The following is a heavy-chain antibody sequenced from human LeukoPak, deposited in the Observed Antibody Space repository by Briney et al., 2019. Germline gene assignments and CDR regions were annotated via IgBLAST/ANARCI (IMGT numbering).Heavy chain of an antibody. CDR3: ATKQWLAPPPDS. Sequence: TGGSLRLSCAASGFTLSKHWMLWVRQAPEKGLESVSRINTDGTVTTYADSVKGRFTVSRDNADNTMFLQMNSVRDEDTAVYYCATKQWLAPPPDSWGQGTPVTVSS. CDR1: GFTLSKHW. CDR2: INTDGTVT. D-gene: IGHD6-19*01. V-gene: IGHV3-74*01. J-gene: IGHJ4*02.